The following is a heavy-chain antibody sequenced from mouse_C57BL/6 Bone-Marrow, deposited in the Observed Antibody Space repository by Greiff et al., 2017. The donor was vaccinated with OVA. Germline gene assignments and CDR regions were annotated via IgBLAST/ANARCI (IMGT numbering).Heavy chain of an antibody. Sequence: EVKLVESGGGLVKPGGSLKLSCAASGFTFSSYAMSWVRQTPEKRLEWVATISDGGSYTYYPDNVKGRFTISRDNAKNNLYLQISHLKSEDTAMYYCARDRGTHWYFDVWGTGTTVTVSS. J-gene: IGHJ1*03. D-gene: IGHD4-1*01. CDR1: GFTFSSYA. CDR2: ISDGGSYT. CDR3: ARDRGTHWYFDV. V-gene: IGHV5-4*01.